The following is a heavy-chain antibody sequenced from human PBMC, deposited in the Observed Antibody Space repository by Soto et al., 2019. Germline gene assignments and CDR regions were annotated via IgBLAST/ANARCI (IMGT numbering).Heavy chain of an antibody. J-gene: IGHJ4*02. Sequence: PGGSPRISRATSGFTFSSYGIHWGPPAPGKGLEWVAVIWYDGSNKYYADSVKGRFTISRDNSKNTLYLQMNSLRAEDTAVYYCARGPGYSSSWYFSLSGYWGQGTLVTVSS. CDR2: IWYDGSNK. D-gene: IGHD6-13*01. V-gene: IGHV3-33*01. CDR1: GFTFSSYG. CDR3: ARGPGYSSSWYFSLSGY.